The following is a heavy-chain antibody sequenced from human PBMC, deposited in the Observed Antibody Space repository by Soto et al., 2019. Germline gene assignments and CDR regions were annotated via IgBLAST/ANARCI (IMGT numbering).Heavy chain of an antibody. J-gene: IGHJ6*02. CDR2: IYTSGST. D-gene: IGHD5-12*01. Sequence: SETLSLTCTVSGGSISSYYWSWIRQPAGKGLEWIGRIYTSGSTNYNPSLKSRVTMSVDTSKNQFSLKLSSVTAADTAVYYCARDRGVATIIRGNYYYYDTDVWGQGTTVTVSS. CDR1: GGSISSYY. CDR3: ARDRGVATIIRGNYYYYDTDV. V-gene: IGHV4-4*07.